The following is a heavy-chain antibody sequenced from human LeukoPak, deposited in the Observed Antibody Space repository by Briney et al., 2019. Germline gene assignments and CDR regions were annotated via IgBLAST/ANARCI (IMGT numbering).Heavy chain of an antibody. CDR2: IYHSGST. CDR3: ASQYFLILSLYYFDY. D-gene: IGHD3-10*02. CDR1: GYSISSGYY. V-gene: IGHV4-38-2*02. Sequence: KPSETLSLTCTVSGYSISSGYYWGWIRQPPGKGLEWIGSIYHSGSTYYNPSLKSRVTISVDTSKNQFSLKLSSVTAADTAVYYCASQYFLILSLYYFDYWGQGTLVTVSS. J-gene: IGHJ4*02.